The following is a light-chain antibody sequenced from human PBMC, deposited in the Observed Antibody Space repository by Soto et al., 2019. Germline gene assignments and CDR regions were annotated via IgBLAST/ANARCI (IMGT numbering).Light chain of an antibody. Sequence: QSVLTQPPSASGTPGQRVTISCSGSSSNIGSNYVYWYQQLPGTAPKLHIYRNNQRPSGVPDRFSGSKSGTSASLAISGLRSEDEADYYCAAWDDSLSGRVVFGGGTKLTVL. CDR3: AAWDDSLSGRVV. J-gene: IGLJ2*01. V-gene: IGLV1-47*01. CDR2: RNN. CDR1: SSNIGSNY.